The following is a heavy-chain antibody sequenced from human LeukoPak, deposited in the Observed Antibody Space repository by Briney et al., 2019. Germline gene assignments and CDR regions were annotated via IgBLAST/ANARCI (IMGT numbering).Heavy chain of an antibody. CDR3: ARDSTPTYYSGTYYFEY. V-gene: IGHV1-46*01. J-gene: IGHJ4*02. D-gene: IGHD1-26*01. CDR1: GYTSASYY. CDR2: INPSGGST. Sequence: ASVKVSCKASGYTSASYYMHWVRQAPGQGLEWMGIINPSGGSTTYAQKFQGRVTMTRDTSTSTVYVELSSLRSEDTAVYYCARDSTPTYYSGTYYFEYWGQGTLVTVSS.